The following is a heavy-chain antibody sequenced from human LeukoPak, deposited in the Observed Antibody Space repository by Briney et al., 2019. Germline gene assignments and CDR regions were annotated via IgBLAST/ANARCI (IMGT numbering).Heavy chain of an antibody. J-gene: IGHJ2*01. Sequence: SETLSFTCTVSGGSISSSSYYWGWIRQPPGKGLEWIGSIYYSGSTYYNPSLKSRVTISVDTSKNQFSLKLSSVTAADTAVYYCARDRYDSSDTWYFDLWGRGTLVTVSS. V-gene: IGHV4-39*02. CDR2: IYYSGST. CDR1: GGSISSSSYY. CDR3: ARDRYDSSDTWYFDL. D-gene: IGHD3-22*01.